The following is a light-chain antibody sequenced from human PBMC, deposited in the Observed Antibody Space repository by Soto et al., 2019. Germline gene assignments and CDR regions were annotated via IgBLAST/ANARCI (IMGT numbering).Light chain of an antibody. J-gene: IGLJ1*01. V-gene: IGLV2-14*03. CDR2: DVN. CDR3: CAYSPSDPHV. CDR1: SSDVGSYYY. Sequence: QSALTQPASVSGSPGQSIPFSCTGTSSDVGSYYYVSWHQQQPGKAPKLIIYDVNNRPSGVPSRFSGSKSGNTASLIISWLQTEDEADYYGCAYSPSDPHVFGTGTKLTVL.